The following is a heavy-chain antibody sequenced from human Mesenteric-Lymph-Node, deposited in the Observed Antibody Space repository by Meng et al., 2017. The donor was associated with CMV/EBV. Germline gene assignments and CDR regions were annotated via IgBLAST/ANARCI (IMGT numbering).Heavy chain of an antibody. J-gene: IGHJ4*02. CDR1: GYSISSGYY. Sequence: SETLSLTCTVSGYSISSGYYWGWIRQPPGKGLEWIGSIYHSGSTYYNPSLKSRVTISVDTSKNQFSLKLSSVTAADAAVYYCAANGLRFLEWLSDWGQGTLVTVSS. CDR2: IYHSGST. V-gene: IGHV4-38-2*02. D-gene: IGHD3-3*01. CDR3: AANGLRFLEWLSD.